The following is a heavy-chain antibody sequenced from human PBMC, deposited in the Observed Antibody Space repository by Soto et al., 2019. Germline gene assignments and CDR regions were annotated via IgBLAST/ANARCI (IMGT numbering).Heavy chain of an antibody. CDR2: INHSGST. D-gene: IGHD3-22*01. CDR1: GGSFSGYY. V-gene: IGHV4-34*01. J-gene: IGHJ6*02. Sequence: QVQLQQWGAGLLKPSETLSLTCAVYGGSFSGYYWSWIRQPPGKGLEWIGEINHSGSTNYNPSLKSRVTISVDTSKDQFSLKLSYVTAADTAVYYCARVRLRGYYDSSGYRYGMDVWGQGTTVTVSS. CDR3: ARVRLRGYYDSSGYRYGMDV.